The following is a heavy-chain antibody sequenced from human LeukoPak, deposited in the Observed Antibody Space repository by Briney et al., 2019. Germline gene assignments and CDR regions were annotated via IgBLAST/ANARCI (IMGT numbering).Heavy chain of an antibody. CDR3: AREGYYDSSGYLDY. Sequence: SETLSLTCAVYGGSFSGYYWSWIRQPPGKGLEWMGEINHSGSTNYNPSLKSRVTISVDTSKNQFSLKLSSVTAADTAVYYCAREGYYDSSGYLDYWGQGTLVTVSS. D-gene: IGHD3-22*01. J-gene: IGHJ4*02. V-gene: IGHV4-34*01. CDR2: INHSGST. CDR1: GGSFSGYY.